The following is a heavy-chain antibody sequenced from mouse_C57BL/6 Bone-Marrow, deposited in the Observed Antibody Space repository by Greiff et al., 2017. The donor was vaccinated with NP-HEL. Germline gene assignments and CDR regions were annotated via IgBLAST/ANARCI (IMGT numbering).Heavy chain of an antibody. V-gene: IGHV1-81*01. Sequence: VQLQQSGAELARPGASVKLSCKASGYTFTSYGISWVKQRTGQGLEWIGEIYPRSGNTYYNEKFKGKATLSADTSSSTAYMELRRLTSEDSAVYFCARAPIYYDYPDYWGQGTTLTGTS. J-gene: IGHJ2*01. D-gene: IGHD2-4*01. CDR3: ARAPIYYDYPDY. CDR2: IYPRSGNT. CDR1: GYTFTSYG.